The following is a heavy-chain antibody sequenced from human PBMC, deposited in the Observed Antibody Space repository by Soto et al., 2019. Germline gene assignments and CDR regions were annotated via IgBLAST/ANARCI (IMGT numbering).Heavy chain of an antibody. J-gene: IGHJ5*02. Sequence: SETLSLTCAVYGGSFSGYYWSWIRQPPGKGLEWIGEINHSGSTNYNPSLKSRVTISVDTSKNQFSLKLSSVTAADTAVYYCARGLGSGWYGVWFDPWGQGTLVTVSS. D-gene: IGHD6-19*01. CDR1: GGSFSGYY. CDR3: ARGLGSGWYGVWFDP. CDR2: INHSGST. V-gene: IGHV4-34*01.